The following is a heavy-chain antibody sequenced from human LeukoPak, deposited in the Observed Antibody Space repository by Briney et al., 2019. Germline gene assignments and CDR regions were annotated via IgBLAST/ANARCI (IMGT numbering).Heavy chain of an antibody. D-gene: IGHD6-19*01. J-gene: IGHJ2*01. Sequence: GGSLRLSCAASGFPFSSYAMHWVRQAPGKGLEYVSAISSNGGSTSYANSVKGRFTISRDSAKNSLYLQMNSLRAEDTAVYYCARSSTFIVVAGNDRYFDLWGRGTLVTVSS. CDR2: ISSNGGST. V-gene: IGHV3-64*01. CDR3: ARSSTFIVVAGNDRYFDL. CDR1: GFPFSSYA.